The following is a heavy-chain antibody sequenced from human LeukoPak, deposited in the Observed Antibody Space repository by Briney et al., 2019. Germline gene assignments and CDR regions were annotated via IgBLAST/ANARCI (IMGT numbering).Heavy chain of an antibody. CDR3: ARDLGLTISHNWFDP. J-gene: IGHJ5*02. CDR1: GYSISSGYF. Sequence: SETLSLTCAVSGYSISSGYFWAWIRQSPGKGLQWIGSIYHTGSTYYNPSLESPVTISLDTSKNQFSLNLESVTAADTAVYYCARDLGLTISHNWFDPWGQGTLVTVFS. CDR2: IYHTGST. D-gene: IGHD3-9*01. V-gene: IGHV4-38-2*02.